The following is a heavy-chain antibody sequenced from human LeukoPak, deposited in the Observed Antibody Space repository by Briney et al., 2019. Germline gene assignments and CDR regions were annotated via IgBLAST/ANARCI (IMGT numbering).Heavy chain of an antibody. CDR1: GYTFTSYA. V-gene: IGHV3-30-3*01. Sequence: SCTASGYTFTSYAMHWVRQAPGKGLEWVAVISYDGSNKYYADSVKGRFTISRDNSKNTLYLQMNSLRAEDTAVYYCARGITIFGVVIRDYYYYMDVWGKGTTVTVSS. CDR2: ISYDGSNK. D-gene: IGHD3-3*01. J-gene: IGHJ6*03. CDR3: ARGITIFGVVIRDYYYYMDV.